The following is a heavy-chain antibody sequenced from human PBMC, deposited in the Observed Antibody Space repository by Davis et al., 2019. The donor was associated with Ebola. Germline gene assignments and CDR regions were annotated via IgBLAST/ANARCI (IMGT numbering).Heavy chain of an antibody. CDR3: ARFGDAIY. J-gene: IGHJ4*02. CDR1: GYSISDGYN. CDR2: IHHSGRT. Sequence: SETLSLTCIVSGYSISDGYNWGWIRQPPGKGLEWIGYIHHSGRTYYNPSLGSRVTMSMDMSENHFSLKLRSVTATDTAVYYCARFGDAIYWGQGTLVTVSS. D-gene: IGHD3-16*01. V-gene: IGHV4-38-2*02.